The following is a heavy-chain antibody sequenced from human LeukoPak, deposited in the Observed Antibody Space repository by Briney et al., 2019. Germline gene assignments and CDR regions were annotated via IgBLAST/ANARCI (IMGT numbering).Heavy chain of an antibody. D-gene: IGHD6-6*01. CDR1: GYTFTGYY. J-gene: IGHJ4*02. CDR2: INPNSGGT. CDR3: ARSIAAPLGFDY. V-gene: IGHV1-2*02. Sequence: GASVKVSCKASGYTFTGYYMRWVRQAPGQGLEWMGMINPNSGGTNYAQKFQGRVTMTRDTSISTDYMELSRLRSDDTAVYFCARSIAAPLGFDYWREAAMVTVCS.